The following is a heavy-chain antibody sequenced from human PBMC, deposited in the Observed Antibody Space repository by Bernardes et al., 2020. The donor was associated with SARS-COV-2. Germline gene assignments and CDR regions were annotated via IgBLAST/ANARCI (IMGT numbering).Heavy chain of an antibody. CDR1: GFTFRDSS. CDR2: LTGSGYI. CDR3: ARGVGVTAAFVDY. D-gene: IGHD1-26*01. J-gene: IGHJ4*02. V-gene: IGHV3-21*01. Sequence: GGSLLLSCAASGFTFRDSSMNWVRQAPGPGLAWVSSLTGSGYIYYADSMKGRFTISRDNAKSSLFLQMNSLRAEDTAVYYCARGVGVTAAFVDYWGQGTLVTVSS.